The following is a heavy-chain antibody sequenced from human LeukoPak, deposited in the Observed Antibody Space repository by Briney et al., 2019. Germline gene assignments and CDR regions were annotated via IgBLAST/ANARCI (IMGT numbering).Heavy chain of an antibody. CDR1: DYSISSGYY. J-gene: IGHJ4*02. CDR2: FFHSGST. CDR3: ARVSYCSGGSCYPNSYYFDY. D-gene: IGHD2-15*01. V-gene: IGHV4-38-2*02. Sequence: SETLSLTCTVSDYSISSGYYWGWIRPPPGKGLEWIGSFFHSGSTYYNPSLKSRVTISVDTSKNQFSLKLSSVTAADTAVYYCARVSYCSGGSCYPNSYYFDYWGQGTLVTVSS.